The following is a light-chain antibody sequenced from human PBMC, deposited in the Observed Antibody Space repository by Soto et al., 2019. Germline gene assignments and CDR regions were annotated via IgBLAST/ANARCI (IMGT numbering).Light chain of an antibody. CDR2: EVS. CDR1: SSDFGTYNY. CDR3: SSYTTSSSYV. V-gene: IGLV2-14*01. Sequence: QSALTQPASVSGSPGQSITISCTGTSSDFGTYNYVSWYQQHPGKAPKLMIYEVSNRPSGVSNRFSGLKSGNTASLTISGLQAEDEADYYCSSYTTSSSYVFGTGTKLTVL. J-gene: IGLJ1*01.